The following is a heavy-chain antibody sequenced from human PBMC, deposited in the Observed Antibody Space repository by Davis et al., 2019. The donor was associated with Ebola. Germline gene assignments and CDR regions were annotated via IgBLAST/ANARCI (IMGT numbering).Heavy chain of an antibody. CDR3: ARDGEHYSDLDY. CDR1: GFTVSSNY. Sequence: GESLKISCAASGFTVSSNYMSWVRQAPGKGLDWVSAISGSGGSTYYADSVKGRFTISRDNSKNTLYLQMNSLRAEDTAVYYCARDGEHYSDLDYWGQGTLVTVSS. V-gene: IGHV3-23*01. D-gene: IGHD1-26*01. CDR2: ISGSGGST. J-gene: IGHJ4*02.